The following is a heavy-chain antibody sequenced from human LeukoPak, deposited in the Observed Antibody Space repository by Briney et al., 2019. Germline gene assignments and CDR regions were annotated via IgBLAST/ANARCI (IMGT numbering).Heavy chain of an antibody. Sequence: SETLSLTCTVSGGSISSSSYYWGWIRQPPGKGLEWIGSIYYSGSTYYNPSLKSRVTISVDTSKNQFSLKLGSVTAADTAVYYCAGSSSWYFWFDPWGQGTLVTVSS. CDR3: AGSSSWYFWFDP. CDR2: IYYSGST. V-gene: IGHV4-39*01. CDR1: GGSISSSSYY. D-gene: IGHD6-13*01. J-gene: IGHJ5*02.